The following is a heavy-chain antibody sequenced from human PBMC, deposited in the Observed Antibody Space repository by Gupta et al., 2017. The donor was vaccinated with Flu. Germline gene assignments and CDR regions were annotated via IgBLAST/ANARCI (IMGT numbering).Heavy chain of an antibody. CDR3: AKDPRRGSGIAVFFDY. Sequence: EVQLVESGGGLVQPGRSLRLSCAASGFTFDDYAMHWVRQAPGKGLEWVSGISWNSGSIGYADSVKGRFTISRDNAKNSLYLQMNSLRAEDTALYYCAKDPRRGSGIAVFFDYWGQGTLVTVSS. V-gene: IGHV3-9*01. J-gene: IGHJ4*02. D-gene: IGHD6-19*01. CDR2: ISWNSGSI. CDR1: GFTFDDYA.